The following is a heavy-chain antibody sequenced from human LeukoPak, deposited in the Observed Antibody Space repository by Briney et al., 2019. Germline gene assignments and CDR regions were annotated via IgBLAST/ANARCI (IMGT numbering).Heavy chain of an antibody. CDR2: IDSTSSPT. CDR3: ARGRGISAAGIGFDY. CDR1: GFTFSNYN. J-gene: IGHJ4*02. V-gene: IGHV3-48*01. Sequence: GGSLRLSCAASGFTFSNYNLNWVRQAPGKGLEWISYIDSTSSPTYYADSVKGRFTISRDSAKNAQYLQMNSLRVEDTAVYYCARGRGISAAGIGFDYWGQGALVTVSS. D-gene: IGHD6-25*01.